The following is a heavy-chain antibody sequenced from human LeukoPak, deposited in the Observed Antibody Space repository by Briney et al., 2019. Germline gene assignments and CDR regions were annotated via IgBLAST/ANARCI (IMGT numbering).Heavy chain of an antibody. CDR3: ARGAYSSSWYYYYYYYGMDV. Sequence: ASVKVSCKASGYTFTTYAMHWVRQAPGQRLEWMGWINAGNGNTKYSQKFQGRVTMTRNTSISTAYMELSSLRSEDTAVYYCARGAYSSSWYYYYYYYGMDVWGQGTTVTVSS. CDR2: INAGNGNT. J-gene: IGHJ6*02. V-gene: IGHV1-3*01. CDR1: GYTFTTYA. D-gene: IGHD6-13*01.